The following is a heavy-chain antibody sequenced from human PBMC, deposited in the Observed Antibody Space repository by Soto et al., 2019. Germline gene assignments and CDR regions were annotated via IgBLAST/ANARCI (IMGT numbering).Heavy chain of an antibody. Sequence: GGSLRLSCAASGFTFSGSAMHWVRQASGKGLEWVGRIRSKANSYATAYAASVKGRFTISRDDSKNTAYLQMNSLKTEDTAVYYCTRLGVAGRPFDYWGQGTLVTSPQ. CDR2: IRSKANSYAT. D-gene: IGHD6-6*01. CDR1: GFTFSGSA. J-gene: IGHJ4*02. V-gene: IGHV3-73*01. CDR3: TRLGVAGRPFDY.